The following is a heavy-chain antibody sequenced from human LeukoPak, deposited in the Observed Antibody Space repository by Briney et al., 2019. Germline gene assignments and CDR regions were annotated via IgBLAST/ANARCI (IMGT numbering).Heavy chain of an antibody. CDR1: GGSISSSSYY. J-gene: IGHJ3*02. Sequence: SETLSLTCTVSGGSISSSSYYWGWIRQPPGKGLEWIGSIYYSGSTYYNPSLRSRVTISVDTSKNQFSLKLSSVTAADTAVYYCAASSPGDAFDILGQGTMVTVSS. CDR2: IYYSGST. CDR3: AASSPGDAFDI. V-gene: IGHV4-39*01.